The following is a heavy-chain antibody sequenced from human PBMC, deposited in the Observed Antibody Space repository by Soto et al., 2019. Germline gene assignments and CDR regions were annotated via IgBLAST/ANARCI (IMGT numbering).Heavy chain of an antibody. D-gene: IGHD1-26*01. Sequence: AGGSLRLSCAASGFTFSSYAMSWVRQAPGKGLEWVSAISGSGGSTYYADSVKGRFTISRDNSKNTLFLQMNSLRAEDTAVYYCAKDHPYSGSYLPTTSFDYWGQGTLVTVSS. J-gene: IGHJ4*02. CDR2: ISGSGGST. CDR3: AKDHPYSGSYLPTTSFDY. CDR1: GFTFSSYA. V-gene: IGHV3-23*01.